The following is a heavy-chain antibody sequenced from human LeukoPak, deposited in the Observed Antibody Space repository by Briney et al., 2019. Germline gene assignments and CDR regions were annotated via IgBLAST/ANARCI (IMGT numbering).Heavy chain of an antibody. Sequence: SETLSLTCTVSGYSISSGYYWGWIRQPPGKGLEWIGSIYHSGSTYYNPSLKSRVTISVDTSKNQFSLKLSSVTAADPAVYYCARDGYSSGWNWFDPWGQGTLVTVSS. D-gene: IGHD6-19*01. V-gene: IGHV4-38-2*02. J-gene: IGHJ5*02. CDR1: GYSISSGYY. CDR2: IYHSGST. CDR3: ARDGYSSGWNWFDP.